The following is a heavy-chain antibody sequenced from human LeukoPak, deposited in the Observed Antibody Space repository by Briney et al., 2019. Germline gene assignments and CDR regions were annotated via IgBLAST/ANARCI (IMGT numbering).Heavy chain of an antibody. J-gene: IGHJ4*02. V-gene: IGHV3-53*01. D-gene: IGHD3-22*01. CDR2: IYSGGST. Sequence: GGSLRLSCAASGFTVSSNYMSWVRQAPGKGLEWVSVIYSGGSTYYADSVKGRFTISRDNSKNTLYLQMNSLRAEDTAVYYCARTPPGDSSGSIDYWGQGTLVTVS. CDR3: ARTPPGDSSGSIDY. CDR1: GFTVSSNY.